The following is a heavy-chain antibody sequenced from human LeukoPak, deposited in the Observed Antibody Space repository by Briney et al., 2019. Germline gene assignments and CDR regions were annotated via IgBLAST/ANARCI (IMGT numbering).Heavy chain of an antibody. J-gene: IGHJ4*02. Sequence: GGSLRLSCAASGFTFSSYAMHWVRQAPGKGLEWVAVISYDGSNKYYADSVKGRFTISRDNSKNTLYLQMNSLRAEDTAAYYCARARGSMVRGVILYWGQGTLVTVSS. CDR1: GFTFSSYA. V-gene: IGHV3-30-3*01. CDR2: ISYDGSNK. CDR3: ARARGSMVRGVILY. D-gene: IGHD3-10*01.